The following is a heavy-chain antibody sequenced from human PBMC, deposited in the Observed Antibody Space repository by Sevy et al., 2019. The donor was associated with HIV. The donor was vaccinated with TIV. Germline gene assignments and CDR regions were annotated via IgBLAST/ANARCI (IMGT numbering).Heavy chain of an antibody. V-gene: IGHV1-18*01. CDR2: ISAYNGNT. Sequence: ASVKVSCKASGYTFTSYGISWVRQAPGQGLEWMGWISAYNGNTNYAQKLQGRVTMTTDTSTSTAHMELRSLRSDDTAVYYCARDGSGSYRGAFDIWGQGTMVTVSS. CDR3: ARDGSGSYRGAFDI. J-gene: IGHJ3*02. CDR1: GYTFTSYG. D-gene: IGHD3-10*01.